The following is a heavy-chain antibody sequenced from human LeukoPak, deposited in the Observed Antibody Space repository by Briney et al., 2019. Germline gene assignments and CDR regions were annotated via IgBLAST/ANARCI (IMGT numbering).Heavy chain of an antibody. Sequence: TGGSLRLSRAASGFTFSSHWMSWVRQAPGKGLEWVANINQDGSAQYYVDSVKGRFTISRDNAKNSLYLQMNSLRAEDTAVYYCARSCDGYVRSFDYWGQGALVTVSS. CDR1: GFTFSSHW. J-gene: IGHJ4*02. D-gene: IGHD5-24*01. CDR3: ARSCDGYVRSFDY. V-gene: IGHV3-7*01. CDR2: INQDGSAQ.